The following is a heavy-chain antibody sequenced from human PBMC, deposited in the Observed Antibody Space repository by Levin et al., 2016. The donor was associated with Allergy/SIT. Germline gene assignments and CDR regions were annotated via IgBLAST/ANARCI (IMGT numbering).Heavy chain of an antibody. CDR2: INHSGST. Sequence: SETLSLTCTVSGGSISSYYWSWIRQPPGKGLEWIGEINHSGSTNYNPSLKSRVTISVDTSKNQFSLKLSSVTAADTAVYYCARLYQYQLLLPYHGMDVWGQGTTVTVSS. CDR3: ARLYQYQLLLPYHGMDV. V-gene: IGHV4-34*01. J-gene: IGHJ6*02. CDR1: GGSISSYY. D-gene: IGHD2-2*01.